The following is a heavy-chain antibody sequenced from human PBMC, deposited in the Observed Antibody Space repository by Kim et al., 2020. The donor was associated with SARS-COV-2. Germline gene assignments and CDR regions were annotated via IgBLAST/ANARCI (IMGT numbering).Heavy chain of an antibody. V-gene: IGHV4-59*11. Sequence: SETLSLTCSVPGGSIRSHNWSWVRQPPGKGLEWIGYVHWSGRTNYNPSLKSRVTISVDTSKNQVSLKLSSLTAADTAVYYCARADYYDSKKIALWGRGTLVTVSS. CDR2: VHWSGRT. CDR1: GGSIRSHN. J-gene: IGHJ2*01. D-gene: IGHD3-22*01. CDR3: ARADYYDSKKIAL.